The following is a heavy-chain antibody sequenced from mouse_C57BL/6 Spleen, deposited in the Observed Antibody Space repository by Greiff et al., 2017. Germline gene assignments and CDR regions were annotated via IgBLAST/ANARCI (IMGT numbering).Heavy chain of an antibody. CDR2: ISDGGSYT. D-gene: IGHD2-4*01. J-gene: IGHJ2*01. Sequence: EVQGVESGGGLVKPGGSLKLSCAASGFTFSSYAMSWVRQTPEKRLEWVATISDGGSYTYYPDNVKGRFTISRDNAKNNLYLQMSHLKSEDTAMYYCARDSSGLYDYDRFDYWGQGTTLTVSS. V-gene: IGHV5-4*01. CDR1: GFTFSSYA. CDR3: ARDSSGLYDYDRFDY.